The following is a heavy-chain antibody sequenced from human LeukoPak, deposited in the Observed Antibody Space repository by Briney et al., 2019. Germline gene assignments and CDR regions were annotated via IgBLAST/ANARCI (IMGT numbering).Heavy chain of an antibody. J-gene: IGHJ3*02. CDR1: GCSISSYY. V-gene: IGHV4-4*09. CDR2: IYTSGST. D-gene: IGHD3-22*01. Sequence: KPSETLSLTCTVSGCSISSYYWSWIRQPPGKGLEWIGYIYTSGSTNYNPSLKSRVTISVDTSKDQFSLKLSSVTAADTAVYYCASGGTYYYDSSGYILRVGAFDIWGQGTMVTVSS. CDR3: ASGGTYYYDSSGYILRVGAFDI.